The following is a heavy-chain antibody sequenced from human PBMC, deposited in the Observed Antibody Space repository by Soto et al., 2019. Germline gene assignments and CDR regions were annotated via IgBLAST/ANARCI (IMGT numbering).Heavy chain of an antibody. CDR1: GFSLSTSGMC. D-gene: IGHD6-25*01. Sequence: SGPTLVNPTQTLTLTCTFSGFSLSTSGMCVSWIRQPPGKALEWLARIDWDDDKYFSTSLKTRLAISKDTSKNQVVLRMTNMGPVDTATYYCARSYGIPAAGPHLDFWGQGTLVTVSS. CDR2: IDWDDDK. V-gene: IGHV2-70*11. CDR3: ARSYGIPAAGPHLDF. J-gene: IGHJ4*02.